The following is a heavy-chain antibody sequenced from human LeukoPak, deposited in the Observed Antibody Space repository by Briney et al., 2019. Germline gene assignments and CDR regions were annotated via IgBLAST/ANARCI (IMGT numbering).Heavy chain of an antibody. Sequence: SETLSLTCTVSGGFVSSGTYYWSWIRQPPGKGLEWIGYIYYSGSTNYNPSLKSRVTMSVDTSKNQFSLNLSSVTAADTAVYYCASGSWGSNWFSDYWGQGTLVTVSS. J-gene: IGHJ4*02. CDR1: GGFVSSGTYY. V-gene: IGHV4-61*01. CDR2: IYYSGST. D-gene: IGHD6-13*01. CDR3: ASGSWGSNWFSDY.